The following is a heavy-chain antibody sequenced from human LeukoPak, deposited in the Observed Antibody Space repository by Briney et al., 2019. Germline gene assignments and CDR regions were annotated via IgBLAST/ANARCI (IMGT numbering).Heavy chain of an antibody. CDR1: GYTFTSYG. Sequence: GASVKVSCKASGYTFTSYGISWVRQAPGQGLEWMGWISAYNGNTNYAQKLQGRVTMTTDTSTSTAYMELRSLRFDDTAVYYCARDQPGYWAAMVWTVSGYFDLWGRGTLVTVSS. D-gene: IGHD5-18*01. CDR3: ARDQPGYWAAMVWTVSGYFDL. CDR2: ISAYNGNT. V-gene: IGHV1-18*01. J-gene: IGHJ2*01.